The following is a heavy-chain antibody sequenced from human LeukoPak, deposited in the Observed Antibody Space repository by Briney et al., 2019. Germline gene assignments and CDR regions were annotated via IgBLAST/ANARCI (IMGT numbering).Heavy chain of an antibody. CDR1: GFTFDDYT. CDR2: ISWDGGST. Sequence: GGSLRLSCAASGFTFDDYTMHWVRQAPGKGLEWVSLISWDGGSTYYADSVKGRFTISRDNSKNSLYLQMNSLRTEDTALYYCAKDIGGRYFDSIDAFDIWGQGTMVTVSS. V-gene: IGHV3-43*01. CDR3: AKDIGGRYFDSIDAFDI. J-gene: IGHJ3*02. D-gene: IGHD3-9*01.